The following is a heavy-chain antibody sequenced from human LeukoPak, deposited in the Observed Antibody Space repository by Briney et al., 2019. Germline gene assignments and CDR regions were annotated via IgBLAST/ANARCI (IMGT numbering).Heavy chain of an antibody. J-gene: IGHJ5*02. CDR2: IYYSGST. Sequence: SETLSLTCTVSGGSISSYYWTWIRQPPGKGLEWIGYIYYSGSTKYNPSLKSRVTISVDTSKNQFSLKLSSVTAADTAVYYCARGRLYNWNGKGLSWFDPWGQGTLVTVSS. V-gene: IGHV4-59*12. D-gene: IGHD1-1*01. CDR3: ARGRLYNWNGKGLSWFDP. CDR1: GGSISSYY.